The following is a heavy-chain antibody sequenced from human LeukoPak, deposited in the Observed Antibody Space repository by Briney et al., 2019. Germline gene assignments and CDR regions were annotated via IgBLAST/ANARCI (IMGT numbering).Heavy chain of an antibody. J-gene: IGHJ4*02. Sequence: ASVKVSCKASGYTFTSYYMHRVRQAPGQGLEWMGIINPSGGSTSYAQKFQGRVTMTRDTSTSTVYMELSSLRSEDTAVYYCARYPSVTIFGVVTYYFDYWGQGTLVTVSS. V-gene: IGHV1-46*01. CDR1: GYTFTSYY. D-gene: IGHD3-3*01. CDR2: INPSGGST. CDR3: ARYPSVTIFGVVTYYFDY.